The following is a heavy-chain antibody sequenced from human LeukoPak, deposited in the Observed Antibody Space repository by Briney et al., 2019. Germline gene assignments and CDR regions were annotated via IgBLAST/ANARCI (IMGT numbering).Heavy chain of an antibody. CDR3: ARGRRRYDSSGPSX. Sequence: PGGSLRLSCAASGFTFSSYSMNWVRQAPGKGLEWVSSISSSSSYIYYADPVKGRFTISRDNAKNSLYLQMNSLRAEDTAVYYCARGRRRYDSSGPSXXGQGTLVTV. D-gene: IGHD3-22*01. CDR1: GFTFSSYS. V-gene: IGHV3-21*01. J-gene: IGHJ4*02. CDR2: ISSSSSYI.